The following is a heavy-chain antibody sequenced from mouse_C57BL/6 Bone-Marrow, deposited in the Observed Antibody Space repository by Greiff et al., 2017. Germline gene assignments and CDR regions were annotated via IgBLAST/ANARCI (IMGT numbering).Heavy chain of an antibody. CDR1: GYTFTSYW. Sequence: QVQLQQPGAELVKPGASVKLSCKASGYTFTSYWMQWVKQRPGQGLEWIGEIDPSDSYTNYNQKFKGKATLTVDTASIPAYMQLRSLTSEDSAVYYCARVDYYGSSYEGYFDVWGTGTTVTVSS. D-gene: IGHD1-1*01. V-gene: IGHV1-50*01. J-gene: IGHJ1*03. CDR3: ARVDYYGSSYEGYFDV. CDR2: IDPSDSYT.